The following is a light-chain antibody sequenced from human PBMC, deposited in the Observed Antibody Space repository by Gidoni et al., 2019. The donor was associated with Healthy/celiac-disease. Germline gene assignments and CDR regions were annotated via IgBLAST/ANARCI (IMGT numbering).Light chain of an antibody. V-gene: IGKV3-11*01. J-gene: IGKJ3*01. Sequence: EIVLTQSPATLSLSPGERATLSCRASQSVSSYLAWYQQKPGQAPRLLIYDASNRATGIPARFSGSGSGTDFTLTISSLEPEDFAVYYCQQRSNWHFGPXTKVDIK. CDR2: DAS. CDR3: QQRSNWH. CDR1: QSVSSY.